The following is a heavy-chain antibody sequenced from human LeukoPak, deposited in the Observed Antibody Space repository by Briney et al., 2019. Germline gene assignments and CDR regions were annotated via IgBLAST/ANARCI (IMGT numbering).Heavy chain of an antibody. CDR3: ARARITMVRGDHGAFDI. V-gene: IGHV3-30*04. D-gene: IGHD3-10*01. Sequence: GRSLRLSCAASGFTFSSYAMHWVRQAPGKGLEWVAVISYDGSNKYYADSVKGRFTISRDNSKNTLYLQMNSLRAEDTAVYYCARARITMVRGDHGAFDIWDQGTMVAVSS. CDR2: ISYDGSNK. J-gene: IGHJ3*02. CDR1: GFTFSSYA.